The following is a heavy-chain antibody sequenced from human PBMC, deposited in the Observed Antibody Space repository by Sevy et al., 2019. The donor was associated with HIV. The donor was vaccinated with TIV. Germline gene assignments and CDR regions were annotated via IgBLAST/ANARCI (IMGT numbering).Heavy chain of an antibody. Sequence: GGSLRLSCAASGFTFNIFPLHWVRQAPGKGLEWVTIMSFDGKYKYYADSVRGRFTISRDNSKNTLYLQMNNLRPGDTAIYYCARERKGGGLDYWGQGTLVTASS. V-gene: IGHV3-30*04. CDR1: GFTFNIFP. D-gene: IGHD3-16*01. CDR3: ARERKGGGLDY. CDR2: MSFDGKYK. J-gene: IGHJ4*02.